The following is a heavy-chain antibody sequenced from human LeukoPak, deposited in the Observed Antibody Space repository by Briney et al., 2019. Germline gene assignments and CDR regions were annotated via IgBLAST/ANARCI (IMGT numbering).Heavy chain of an antibody. CDR1: GGSFSGYY. CDR2: INHSGST. Sequence: SETLSLTCAVYGGSFSGYYWSWIRQPPGKGLEWIGEINHSGSTNYNPSLKSRVTISVDTSKNQFSLKLTSVTAADTAVYFCARRGISQGYYMDVWGKGTTVTVSS. D-gene: IGHD6-13*01. CDR3: ARRGISQGYYMDV. V-gene: IGHV4-34*01. J-gene: IGHJ6*03.